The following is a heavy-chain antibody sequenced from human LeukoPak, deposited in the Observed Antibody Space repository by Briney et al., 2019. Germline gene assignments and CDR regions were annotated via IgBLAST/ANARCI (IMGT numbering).Heavy chain of an antibody. CDR1: GYTFTSYA. CDR3: ARDLGPRAGMDV. CDR2: INAGNGNT. D-gene: IGHD1-26*01. Sequence: ASVKVSCKASGYTFTSYAMHWVRQAPGQRLEWMGWINAGNGNTKYSQKFQGRVTITGDTSASTAYMELSSLRSEDTAVYYCARDLGPRAGMDVWGQGTTVTVSS. J-gene: IGHJ6*02. V-gene: IGHV1-3*01.